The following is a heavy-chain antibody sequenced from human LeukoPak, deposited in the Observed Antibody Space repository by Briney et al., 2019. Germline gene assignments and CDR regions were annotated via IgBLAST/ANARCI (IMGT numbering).Heavy chain of an antibody. CDR3: AKDPYSTRRSDRDY. D-gene: IGHD3-16*02. CDR2: ISGSGGST. J-gene: IGHJ4*02. Sequence: GGSLRLSCAASGFTLSSYAMSWVRQAPGKGLEWVSAISGSGGSTYYADSVKGRFTISRDNSKNTLYLQMNSLRAEDTAVYYCAKDPYSTRRSDRDYWGQGTLVTVSS. V-gene: IGHV3-23*01. CDR1: GFTLSSYA.